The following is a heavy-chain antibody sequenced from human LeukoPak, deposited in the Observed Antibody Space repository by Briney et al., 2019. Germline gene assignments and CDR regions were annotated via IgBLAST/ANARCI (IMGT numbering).Heavy chain of an antibody. V-gene: IGHV3-7*01. D-gene: IGHD2-2*01. CDR2: IKEDGSDK. J-gene: IGHJ3*02. Sequence: GGSLRLSCAASGFTFSSYGMHWVRQAPGKGLERVANIKEDGSDKYYLGSVKGRFTISRDNAKNSLYLQMSSLSAEDTALYYCAREVPGAMNAFDIWGQGTMVTVSS. CDR1: GFTFSSYG. CDR3: AREVPGAMNAFDI.